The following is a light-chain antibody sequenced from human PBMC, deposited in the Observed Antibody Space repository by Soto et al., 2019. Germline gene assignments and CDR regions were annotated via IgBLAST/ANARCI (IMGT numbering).Light chain of an antibody. Sequence: DIQMTQSPSTLSASVGDRVIITCRAIQSISRWLAWYQQKPGKAPKLLIYDASNLESGVPSRFSGSGSGTEFTLTISSLQPDDFATYYCRQYETYPLTFGGGTKVEIK. CDR1: QSISRW. CDR3: RQYETYPLT. J-gene: IGKJ4*01. CDR2: DAS. V-gene: IGKV1-5*01.